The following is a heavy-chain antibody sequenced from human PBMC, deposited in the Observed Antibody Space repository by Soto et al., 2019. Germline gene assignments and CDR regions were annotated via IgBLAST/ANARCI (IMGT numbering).Heavy chain of an antibody. J-gene: IGHJ2*01. CDR3: AREVPSRYFDL. CDR1: GASFSDSY. Sequence: QVRLQQWGAGLLKPSETLSLTCAVYGASFSDSYWNWIRQPPGKGLEWIGEINHSGSTIYNTSLERRGTISLDPSRKQFTLEMRSATAADTAVYFCAREVPSRYFDLWGRGTPVTVSS. D-gene: IGHD1-1*01. CDR2: INHSGST. V-gene: IGHV4-34*01.